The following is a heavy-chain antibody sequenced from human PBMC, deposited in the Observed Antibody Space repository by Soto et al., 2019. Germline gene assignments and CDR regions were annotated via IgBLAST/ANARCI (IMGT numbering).Heavy chain of an antibody. J-gene: IGHJ4*02. CDR3: AKGIHFGGDSAADY. Sequence: GGSLRLSCAASGFTFSSYGLHWVHQAPGKGLEWVAVMSFDGSNKYYADSVRGRFTISRDNSKNTLYLQMNSLRVEDTAAYYCAKGIHFGGDSAADYWGQGTLVTVSS. D-gene: IGHD4-17*01. V-gene: IGHV3-30*18. CDR1: GFTFSSYG. CDR2: MSFDGSNK.